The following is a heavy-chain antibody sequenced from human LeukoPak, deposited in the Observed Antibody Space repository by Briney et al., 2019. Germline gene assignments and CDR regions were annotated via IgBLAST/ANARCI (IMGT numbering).Heavy chain of an antibody. CDR1: KFTFNTYA. V-gene: IGHV3-30*04. CDR3: ARAKYCNAGNCFLIDY. Sequence: GRSLRLSCAASKFTFNTYAMHWVRQAPGKGLEWVSLISYDGSNTYYADSVRGRFTISRDNSKNTLFLQMNSLRGDDTAVYYCARAKYCNAGNCFLIDYWGQGMLVAVAS. J-gene: IGHJ4*02. D-gene: IGHD2/OR15-2a*01. CDR2: ISYDGSNT.